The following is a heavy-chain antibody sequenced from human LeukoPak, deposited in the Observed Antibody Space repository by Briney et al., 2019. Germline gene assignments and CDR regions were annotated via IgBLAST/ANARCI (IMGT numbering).Heavy chain of an antibody. CDR3: AKAEYYYDSSGYYGMGEFDY. CDR1: GFTFLRYA. CDR2: ISGTGERT. Sequence: GGSLRLSCAASGFTFLRYAMAWVRQAPGKGLEWVSGISGTGERTYYADSVKGRFTISRDNSKNTLYLQMNSLRAEDTAVYYCAKAEYYYDSSGYYGMGEFDYWGQGTLVTVSS. J-gene: IGHJ4*02. D-gene: IGHD3-22*01. V-gene: IGHV3-23*01.